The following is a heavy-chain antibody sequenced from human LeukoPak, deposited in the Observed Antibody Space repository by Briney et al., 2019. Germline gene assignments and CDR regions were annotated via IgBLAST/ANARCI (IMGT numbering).Heavy chain of an antibody. D-gene: IGHD6-13*01. V-gene: IGHV3-23*01. CDR2: ISGSDETT. CDR1: GFTFSSSG. CDR3: ANNRYSSRWRGAFDV. Sequence: GESLRLSCAASGFTFSSSGMSWVRQAPGKGLEWVSSISGSDETTYYADSVKGRFTISRDNSKNTLYLQMNSLRAEDTAVYYCANNRYSSRWRGAFDVWGQGTMVTVSS. J-gene: IGHJ3*01.